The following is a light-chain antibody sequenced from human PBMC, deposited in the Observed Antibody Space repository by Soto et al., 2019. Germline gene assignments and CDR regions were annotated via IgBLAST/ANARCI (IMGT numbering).Light chain of an antibody. CDR2: AAS. CDR1: QGISSY. Sequence: QRNQVPYGLTAYVGDSVTITCRASQGISSYVAWYQQKTGKAPKLLIYAASTWHSGVPSRLSGSGSGTDLNLTTCRLQPQSLASYCSHMLISYPTTFGDGTRLEIK. CDR3: HMLISYPTT. J-gene: IGKJ5*01. V-gene: IGKV1-9*01.